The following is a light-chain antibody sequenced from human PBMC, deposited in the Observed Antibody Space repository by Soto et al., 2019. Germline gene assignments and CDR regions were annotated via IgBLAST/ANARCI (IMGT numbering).Light chain of an antibody. CDR2: GAS. CDR1: QSFSSSY. J-gene: IGKJ5*01. Sequence: ENVVTQSPCTLSLSAGDRATLSCRASQSFSSSYLAWYQQKPGQAPRPLIYGASIRATGIPDRFSGSGYGTDFNLTISRLEPEDFAVYYCQQYHTSPITFGQGTRLEIK. V-gene: IGKV3-20*01. CDR3: QQYHTSPIT.